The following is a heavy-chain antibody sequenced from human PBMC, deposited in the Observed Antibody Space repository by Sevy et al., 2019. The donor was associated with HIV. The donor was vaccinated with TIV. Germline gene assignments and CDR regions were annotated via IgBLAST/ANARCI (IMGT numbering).Heavy chain of an antibody. CDR3: ARDVKYYDSSGPYNWFDP. J-gene: IGHJ5*02. CDR1: GYTFTSYY. D-gene: IGHD3-22*01. CDR2: INPSGGGT. Sequence: ASVKVSCKASGYTFTSYYMHWVRQAPGQGLEWMGIINPSGGGTSYAQKFQGRITRTRKTSTSSVYMELSSLSSEDTAVYYWARDVKYYDSSGPYNWFDPWGQGTLVTVSS. V-gene: IGHV1-46*01.